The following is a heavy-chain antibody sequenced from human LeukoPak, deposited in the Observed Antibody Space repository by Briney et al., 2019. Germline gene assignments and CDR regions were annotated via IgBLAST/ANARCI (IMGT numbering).Heavy chain of an antibody. CDR3: AKDRYQQRTAEYFQH. CDR2: IRYDGSNK. J-gene: IGHJ1*01. V-gene: IGHV3-30*02. D-gene: IGHD6-13*01. CDR1: GFTFSSYG. Sequence: GGSLRLSCAASGFTFSSYGMHWVRQAPGKGLEWVAFIRYDGSNKYYADSVKGRFTISRDNSKNTLYLQMNSLRAEDTAVYYCAKDRYQQRTAEYFQHWGQGTLVTVSS.